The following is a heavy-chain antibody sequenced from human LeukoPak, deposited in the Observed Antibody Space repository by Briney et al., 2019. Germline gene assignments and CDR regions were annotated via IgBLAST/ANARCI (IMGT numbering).Heavy chain of an antibody. CDR2: IIPILGIA. CDR1: GGTFSSYA. J-gene: IGHJ4*02. D-gene: IGHD3-16*01. V-gene: IGHV1-69*04. CDR3: AIYVWGSYY. Sequence: GASVKVSCKASGGTFSSYAISWVRQAPGQGLEWMGRIIPILGIANYAQKFQGRVTMTRNTSISTAYMELNSLKSEDTAVYYCAIYVWGSYYWGQGTLVTVSS.